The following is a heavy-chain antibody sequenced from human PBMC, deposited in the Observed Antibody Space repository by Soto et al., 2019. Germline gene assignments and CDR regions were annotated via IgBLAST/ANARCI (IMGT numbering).Heavy chain of an antibody. CDR3: ARHLGKHLGWFDF. CDR1: GFTFRDYT. D-gene: IGHD6-19*01. V-gene: IGHV3-21*01. J-gene: IGHJ4*02. Sequence: PGGSLRLSCVASGFTFRDYTMNWVRQVPGKGLEWISSISGGSKYIYYAESMKGRVTISRDNANNSLYLEMNSLRAEDTAVYYCARHLGKHLGWFDFWGPGTLVTVSS. CDR2: ISGGSKYI.